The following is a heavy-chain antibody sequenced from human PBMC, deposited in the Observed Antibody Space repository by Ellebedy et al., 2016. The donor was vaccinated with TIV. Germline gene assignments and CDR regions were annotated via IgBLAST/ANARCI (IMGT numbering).Heavy chain of an antibody. V-gene: IGHV1-8*02. CDR1: GYTFTGYY. Sequence: AASVKVSCKASGYTFTGYYVHWVRQAPGQGLEWMGWMNPNSGNTGYAQKFQGRVTMTRNTSISTAYMELSSLRSEDTAVYFCARGPLDDCGGDCYTNDAFDVWGQGTMVAVSS. D-gene: IGHD2-21*02. J-gene: IGHJ3*01. CDR3: ARGPLDDCGGDCYTNDAFDV. CDR2: MNPNSGNT.